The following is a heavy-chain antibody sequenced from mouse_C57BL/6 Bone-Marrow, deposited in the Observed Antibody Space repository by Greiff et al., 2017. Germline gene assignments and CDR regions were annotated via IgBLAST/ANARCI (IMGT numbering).Heavy chain of an antibody. CDR3: ASAHYYGSSPWLAY. J-gene: IGHJ3*01. V-gene: IGHV1-4*01. Sequence: VQLQQSGAELARPGASVKMSCKASGYTFTSYTMHWVKQRPGQGLEWIGYINPSSGYTKYNQKFKDKATLTADKSSSTAYMQLSSRTSEDSAVYYCASAHYYGSSPWLAYWGQGTLLTVSA. D-gene: IGHD1-1*01. CDR1: GYTFTSYT. CDR2: INPSSGYT.